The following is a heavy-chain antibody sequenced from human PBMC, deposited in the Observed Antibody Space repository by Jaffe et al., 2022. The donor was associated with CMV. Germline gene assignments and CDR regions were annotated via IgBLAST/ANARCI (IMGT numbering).Heavy chain of an antibody. D-gene: IGHD3-3*02. CDR1: GGSFSGYY. V-gene: IGHV4-34*01. J-gene: IGHJ6*03. Sequence: QVQLQQWGAGLLKPSETLSLTCAVYGGSFSGYYWSWIRQPPGKGLEWIGEINHSGSTNYNPSLKSRVTISVDTSKNQFSLKLSSVTAADTAVYYCARSFSRPRYYYYYYMDVWGKGTTVTVSS. CDR3: ARSFSRPRYYYYYYMDV. CDR2: INHSGST.